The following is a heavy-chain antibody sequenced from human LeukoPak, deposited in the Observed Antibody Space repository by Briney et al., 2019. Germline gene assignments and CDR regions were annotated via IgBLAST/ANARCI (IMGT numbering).Heavy chain of an antibody. Sequence: ASVKVSCKASGYTFTSYGISWVRQAPGQGLEWMGGIIPIFGTANYAQKFQGRVTITADESTSTAYMELSSLRSEDTAVYYCARARSYYTHTPFDYWGQGTLVTVSS. CDR2: IIPIFGTA. D-gene: IGHD1-26*01. CDR1: GYTFTSYG. CDR3: ARARSYYTHTPFDY. J-gene: IGHJ4*02. V-gene: IGHV1-69*13.